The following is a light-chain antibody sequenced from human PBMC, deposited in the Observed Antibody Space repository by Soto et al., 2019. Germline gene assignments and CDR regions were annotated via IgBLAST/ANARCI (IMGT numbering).Light chain of an antibody. Sequence: SVLTQPPSASGFPGQSVTISCTGTSSDVGYYDYVSWYQQHPGKAPKLVIYEVTKRPSGVPDRFSGSKSGNTASLTVSGLQAEDEADYYCSSYAGSSNVFGTGTKVTVL. CDR3: SSYAGSSNV. J-gene: IGLJ1*01. V-gene: IGLV2-8*01. CDR1: SSDVGYYDY. CDR2: EVT.